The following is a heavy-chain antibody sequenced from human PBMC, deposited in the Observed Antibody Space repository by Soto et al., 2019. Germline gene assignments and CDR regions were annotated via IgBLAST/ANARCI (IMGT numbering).Heavy chain of an antibody. D-gene: IGHD6-19*01. Sequence: PGGSLRLSCAASGFTFSSYGMHWVRQAPGKGLEWVAVISYDGSNKYYADSVKGRFTISRDNSKNTLYLQMNSLRAEDTAVYYCAKDPGFSSSGWPHPFDYWGQGTLVTVSS. J-gene: IGHJ4*02. CDR2: ISYDGSNK. CDR3: AKDPGFSSSGWPHPFDY. CDR1: GFTFSSYG. V-gene: IGHV3-30*18.